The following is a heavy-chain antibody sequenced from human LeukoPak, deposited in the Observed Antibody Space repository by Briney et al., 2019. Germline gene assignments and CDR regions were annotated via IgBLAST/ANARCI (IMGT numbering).Heavy chain of an antibody. V-gene: IGHV3-21*04. CDR3: ARERLPDAFDI. Sequence: GGSLRLSCAASGFTFSSYSMNWVRQAPGKGLEWVSSISSSSSYIYYADSVKGRFTISRDNAKNSLYLQMNSLRAEDTAVYYCARERLPDAFDIWGQGTMVTVSS. D-gene: IGHD3-16*01. J-gene: IGHJ3*02. CDR2: ISSSSSYI. CDR1: GFTFSSYS.